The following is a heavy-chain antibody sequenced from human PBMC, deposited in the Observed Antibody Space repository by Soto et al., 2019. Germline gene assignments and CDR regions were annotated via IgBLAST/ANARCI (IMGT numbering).Heavy chain of an antibody. CDR3: ATWRSSSWFDY. Sequence: GESLKISCKGSGCSFSTYWVAWVRQMPGKGLEWMGSIYSGDSNTRYSPSFQGQVTISADKSVSTAYLQWRSLKASDTAMYYCATWRSSSWFDYWGQGSQVTVSS. V-gene: IGHV5-51*01. J-gene: IGHJ4*02. CDR2: IYSGDSNT. D-gene: IGHD2-2*01. CDR1: GCSFSTYW.